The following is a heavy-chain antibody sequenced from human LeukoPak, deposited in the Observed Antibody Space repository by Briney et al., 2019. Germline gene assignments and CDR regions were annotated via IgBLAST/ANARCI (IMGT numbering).Heavy chain of an antibody. V-gene: IGHV1-69*13. CDR3: ASGYCSGGSCYWEDY. CDR1: ERTFRSYA. D-gene: IGHD2-15*01. CDR2: IIRIFGTA. Sequence: SPVKASCTASERTFRSYAISWVRQAPGHGLEWMGGIIRIFGTANYAQKVQGRVTITADESTSTAYMELSSLRSEDTAVYYCASGYCSGGSCYWEDYWGQGTLVTVSS. J-gene: IGHJ4*02.